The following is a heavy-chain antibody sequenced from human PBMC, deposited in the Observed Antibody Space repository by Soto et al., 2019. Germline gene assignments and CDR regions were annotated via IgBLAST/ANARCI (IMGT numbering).Heavy chain of an antibody. CDR2: INAGNGNT. J-gene: IGHJ6*02. CDR1: GYTFTSYA. D-gene: IGHD6-19*01. CDR3: ARKSPGYSSGWYPTDYYYYGMDV. V-gene: IGHV1-3*01. Sequence: QVQLVQSGAEVKKPGASVKVSCKASGYTFTSYAMHWVRQAPGQRLEWMGWINAGNGNTKYSQKFQGRVTITRDTSASTAYMEPSSLRSEDTAVYYCARKSPGYSSGWYPTDYYYYGMDVWGQGTTVTVSS.